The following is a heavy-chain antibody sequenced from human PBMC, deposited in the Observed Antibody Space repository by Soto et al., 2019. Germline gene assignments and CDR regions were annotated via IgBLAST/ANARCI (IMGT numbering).Heavy chain of an antibody. CDR3: ATERNYGDSIFDY. D-gene: IGHD4-17*01. CDR2: IYYSGST. V-gene: IGHV4-31*03. CDR1: GGSISSGGYY. Sequence: QVQLQESGPGLVKPSQTLSLTCSVSGGSISSGGYYWSWIRQHPGKGLEWIGYIYYSGSTYYNPSLKSRVTISVDTTKGQFSLKLSSVTAADTAVYFCATERNYGDSIFDYWGQGALVTVSS. J-gene: IGHJ4*02.